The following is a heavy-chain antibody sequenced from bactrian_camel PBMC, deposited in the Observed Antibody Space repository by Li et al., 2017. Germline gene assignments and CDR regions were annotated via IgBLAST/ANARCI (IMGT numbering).Heavy chain of an antibody. D-gene: IGHD2*01. CDR1: GSTFSNYC. V-gene: IGHV3S53*01. J-gene: IGHJ4*01. CDR2: IDSNGST. CDR3: AADRKTIVELLRTPTCPHRGQN. Sequence: HVQLVESGGSSVQTGGSLKLSCVGSGSTFSNYCMGWFRQAPGKEREELATIDSNGSTRYVDSVKGRFTISKAKDNAETILYLQMNSLKLEDTAVYYCAADRKTIVELLRTPTCPHRGQNWGQGTQVTVS.